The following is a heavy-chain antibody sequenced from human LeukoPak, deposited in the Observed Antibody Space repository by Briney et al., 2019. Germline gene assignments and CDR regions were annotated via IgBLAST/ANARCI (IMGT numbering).Heavy chain of an antibody. CDR1: GYTFTSYD. CDR2: FDPEEGET. V-gene: IGHV1-24*01. J-gene: IGHJ4*02. D-gene: IGHD3-22*01. Sequence: ASVKVSCKASGYTFTSYDINWVRQAPGKGLEWMGGFDPEEGETIYAQKFQGRVTMTEDTSTDTAYMELSSLRSEDTAVYYCATDLGYYDSSGPIDYWGQGTLVTVSS. CDR3: ATDLGYYDSSGPIDY.